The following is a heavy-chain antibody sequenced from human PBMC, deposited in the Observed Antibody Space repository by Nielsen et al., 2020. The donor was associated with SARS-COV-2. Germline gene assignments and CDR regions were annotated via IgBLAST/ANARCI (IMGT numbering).Heavy chain of an antibody. D-gene: IGHD3-22*01. J-gene: IGHJ6*03. Sequence: WIRQPPGKGLEWIGSIYYSGSTYYNPSLKSRVTISVDTSKNQFSLKLSSVTAADTAVYYCARGLYYYDSSGYWQVYYYYMDVWGKGTTVTVSS. CDR2: IYYSGST. CDR3: ARGLYYYDSSGYWQVYYYYMDV. V-gene: IGHV4-39*07.